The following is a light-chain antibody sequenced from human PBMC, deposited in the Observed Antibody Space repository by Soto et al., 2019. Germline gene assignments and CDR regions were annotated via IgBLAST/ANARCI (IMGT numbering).Light chain of an antibody. J-gene: IGKJ2*01. V-gene: IGKV3-11*01. CDR2: DAS. CDR1: QSVSSY. Sequence: EIVSTQSPATLSLSPGERATLSCRASQSVSSYLAWYQQKPGQAPRLLIYDASKRATGIPARFSGSGSGTDFPLTISSLEPEDSAVYYCQQRRNWPHTFGQGTKLELK. CDR3: QQRRNWPHT.